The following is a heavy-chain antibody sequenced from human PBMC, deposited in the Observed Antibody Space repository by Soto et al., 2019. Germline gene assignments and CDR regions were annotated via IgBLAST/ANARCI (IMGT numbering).Heavy chain of an antibody. CDR1: GYSFTSYW. J-gene: IGHJ6*02. CDR2: IYPGDSDT. D-gene: IGHD6-6*01. V-gene: IGHV5-51*01. Sequence: PVASLTLSCHGSGYSFTSYWICWVRQLPGKGLEWMGIIYPGDSDTRYSPSFQGQVTISADKSISTAYLQWSSLKASDTAMYYCARRDSSSAYYYYGMDVWGQGTTVTVSS. CDR3: ARRDSSSAYYYYGMDV.